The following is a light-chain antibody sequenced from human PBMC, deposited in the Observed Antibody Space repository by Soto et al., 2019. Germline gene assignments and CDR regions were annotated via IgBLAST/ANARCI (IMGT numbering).Light chain of an antibody. Sequence: QSVLTQPPSAAGSPGQSVTISCTGTSSDVGAYNYVSWYQQLPGKAPKLIIYEVSKRPSGVPDRFSGSKSGNTASLTVSGLQAEDEAYYYCTSYAGTYSVFYVFGTGTKLTVL. CDR2: EVS. CDR3: TSYAGTYSVFYV. V-gene: IGLV2-8*01. CDR1: SSDVGAYNY. J-gene: IGLJ1*01.